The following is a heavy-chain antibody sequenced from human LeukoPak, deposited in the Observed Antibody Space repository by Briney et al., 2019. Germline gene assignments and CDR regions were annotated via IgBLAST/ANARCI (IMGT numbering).Heavy chain of an antibody. CDR1: GYTFTSYG. J-gene: IGHJ4*02. CDR3: ARDFAWLLN. CDR2: INVGNGNT. Sequence: ASVNVSCKPSGYTFTSYGIHWVRQAPGQRLEWMGWINVGNGNTKYSEKFQGRVTITRDTSASTAYMELSSLRSEDTAVYYCARDFAWLLNWGQGTLVTVSS. D-gene: IGHD6-19*01. V-gene: IGHV1-3*01.